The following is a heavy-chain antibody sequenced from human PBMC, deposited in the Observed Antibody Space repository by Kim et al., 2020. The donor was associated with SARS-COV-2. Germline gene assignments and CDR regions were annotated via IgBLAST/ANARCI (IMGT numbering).Heavy chain of an antibody. CDR2: IYSGDSST. D-gene: IGHD3-10*01. CDR3: AKDIITISREVFRGYGLDV. J-gene: IGHJ6*02. V-gene: IGHV3-23*03. CDR1: GFTFSRHA. Sequence: GGSLRLSCAASGFTFSRHALSWVRQTPGKGLEWVSIIYSGDSSTYYADSVKGRFTISRDNSKNTLYLQMNSLRSEDTAVYFCAKDIITISREVFRGYGLDVWGQGTTVTVSS.